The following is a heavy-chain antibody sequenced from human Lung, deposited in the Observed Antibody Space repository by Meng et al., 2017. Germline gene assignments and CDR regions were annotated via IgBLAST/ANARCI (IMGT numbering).Heavy chain of an antibody. J-gene: IGHJ4*02. V-gene: IGHV4-34*01. Sequence: QVMSRRGGGGSLKPSGTLSLTCVFSGGSFGDYYWSWIRQPPGKGLEWIGEINHSGSTNYNPSLESRATISVDTSQNNLSLKLSSVTAADSAVYYCARGPTTMAHDFDYWGQGTLVTVSS. CDR3: ARGPTTMAHDFDY. CDR2: INHSGST. D-gene: IGHD4-11*01. CDR1: GGSFGDYY.